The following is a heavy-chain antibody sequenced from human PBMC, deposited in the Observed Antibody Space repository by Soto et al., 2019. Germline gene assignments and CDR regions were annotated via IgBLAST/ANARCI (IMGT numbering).Heavy chain of an antibody. CDR1: GFTFSNYA. Sequence: GSLRLSCTASGFTFSNYAINWVRLAPGKRLEWVSSVIGSGVNVFYADSVKGRFTISRDNSKNTVYLEMNSLRADDTAEYFCAKGSAFECKGAICYPFDHWGRGTLVTVSS. CDR2: VIGSGVNV. D-gene: IGHD3-10*01. J-gene: IGHJ4*02. V-gene: IGHV3-23*01. CDR3: AKGSAFECKGAICYPFDH.